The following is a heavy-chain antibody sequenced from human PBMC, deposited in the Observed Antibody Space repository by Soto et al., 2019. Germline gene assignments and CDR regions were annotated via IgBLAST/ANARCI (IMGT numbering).Heavy chain of an antibody. V-gene: IGHV3-23*01. J-gene: IGHJ4*02. Sequence: PGGSLRLSCAASGFTLSSYAMSWVRQAPGKGLEWVSAISGSGGSTYYADSVKGRFTISRDNSKNTLYLQMNSLRAEDTAVYYCAKDSIGYSSSWSDYWGQGTLVTVSS. D-gene: IGHD6-13*01. CDR2: ISGSGGST. CDR1: GFTLSSYA. CDR3: AKDSIGYSSSWSDY.